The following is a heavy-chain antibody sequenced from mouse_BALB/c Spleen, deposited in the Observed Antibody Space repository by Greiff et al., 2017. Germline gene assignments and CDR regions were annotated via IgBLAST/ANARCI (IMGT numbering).Heavy chain of an antibody. V-gene: IGHV1-5*01. J-gene: IGHJ4*01. CDR1: GYSFTSYW. CDR2: IYPGNSDT. CDR3: TRSHYYGSSSSMDY. Sequence: VQLQQSGTVLARPGASVKMSCKASGYSFTSYWMHWVKQRPGQGLEWIGAIYPGNSDTSYNQKFKGKAKLTAVTSASTAYMELSSLTNEDSAVYYCTRSHYYGSSSSMDYWGQGTSVTVSS. D-gene: IGHD1-1*01.